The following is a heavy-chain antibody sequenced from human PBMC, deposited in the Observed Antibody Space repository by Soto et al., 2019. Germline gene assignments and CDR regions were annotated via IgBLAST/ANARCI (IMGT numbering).Heavy chain of an antibody. CDR1: GYTFTSYG. V-gene: IGHV1-18*01. CDR3: ARDPPTIASAGREDY. D-gene: IGHD6-13*01. Sequence: WASVKVSCKASGYTFTSYGISWVRQAPGQGLEWMGWISAYNGNTNYAQKLQGRVTMTTDTSTSTAYMELRSLRSDDTAVYYCARDPPTIASAGREDYWGQGTLVTVSS. CDR2: ISAYNGNT. J-gene: IGHJ4*02.